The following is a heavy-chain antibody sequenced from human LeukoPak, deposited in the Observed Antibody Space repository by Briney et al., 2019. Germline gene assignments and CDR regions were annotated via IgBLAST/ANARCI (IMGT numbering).Heavy chain of an antibody. V-gene: IGHV3-23*01. Sequence: GGSLRLSCAASGFIFSSCAMRWVRQAPGRGLEWVSANSGSCGSTYYADSVEGRFTISRDNSKNTLYLQRNSLRAEDTAVYYCANDWYGDAFDIWGQGTMVTVSS. CDR1: GFIFSSCA. D-gene: IGHD6-13*01. CDR3: ANDWYGDAFDI. J-gene: IGHJ3*02. CDR2: NSGSCGST.